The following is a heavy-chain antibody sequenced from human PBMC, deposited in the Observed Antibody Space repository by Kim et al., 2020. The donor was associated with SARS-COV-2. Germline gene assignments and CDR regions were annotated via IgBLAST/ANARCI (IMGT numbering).Heavy chain of an antibody. V-gene: IGHV3-30*18. CDR3: AKVVGGSYDDY. Sequence: GGSLRLSCAASGFPFRTYDMHWVRQAPGKGLEWVARISHGATKSHYADSVKGRFTISRDDSKNTLYLQMNSLRSEDTAVYYCAKVVGGSYDDYCGQGTLVSVSS. CDR1: GFPFRTYD. J-gene: IGHJ4*02. CDR2: ISHGATKS. D-gene: IGHD1-26*01.